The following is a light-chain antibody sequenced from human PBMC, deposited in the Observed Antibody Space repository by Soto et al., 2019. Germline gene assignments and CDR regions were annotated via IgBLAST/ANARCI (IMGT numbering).Light chain of an antibody. CDR1: QGISNW. V-gene: IGKV1D-16*01. J-gene: IGKJ4*01. CDR2: VAS. Sequence: DIQMTQSPSLLSASVGDRVTITCRASQGISNWLAWYQQKPGKAPKSLIYVASRLQSGVPSRFSGSGSRTDFTLTISSLQPEDCATYYFLHYNSYPLSFGGGNKVEI. CDR3: LHYNSYPLS.